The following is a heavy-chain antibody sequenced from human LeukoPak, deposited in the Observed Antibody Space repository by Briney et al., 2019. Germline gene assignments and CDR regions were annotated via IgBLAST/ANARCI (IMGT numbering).Heavy chain of an antibody. CDR3: VRDQNYQLRL. Sequence: GGSLRLSCAASGFTFSSYAMSWVRQAPGKGLVWVSRIHNDGGGTTYADSVKGRFTISRDNAKNTLFLQVDSLRAEDTGTYYCVRDQNYQLRLWGQGTLVTVSS. V-gene: IGHV3-74*03. J-gene: IGHJ4*02. CDR1: GFTFSSYA. CDR2: IHNDGGGT. D-gene: IGHD6-25*01.